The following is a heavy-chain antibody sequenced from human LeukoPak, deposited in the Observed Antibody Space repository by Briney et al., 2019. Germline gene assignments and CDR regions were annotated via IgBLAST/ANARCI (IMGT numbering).Heavy chain of an antibody. V-gene: IGHV4-38-2*01. J-gene: IGHJ5*02. D-gene: IGHD2-2*01. CDR2: INHSGST. CDR1: GYSTSSGNY. Sequence: SETRSPTCAVSGYSTSSGNYWAWIRPPQGKGLEWIGIINHSGSTYYNPSLKSRVTISVDTSKNQFSLKLSSVTAADTAVYYCARASLGGTSCCEGWRFDPWGQGTLVTVSS. CDR3: ARASLGGTSCCEGWRFDP.